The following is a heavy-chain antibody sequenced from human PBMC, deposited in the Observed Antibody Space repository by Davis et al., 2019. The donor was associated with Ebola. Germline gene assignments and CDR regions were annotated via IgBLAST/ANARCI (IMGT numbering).Heavy chain of an antibody. D-gene: IGHD3-16*02. V-gene: IGHV1-8*02. CDR1: GYTFTSYY. J-gene: IGHJ6*02. CDR3: ATCSEGSGCRYHGLDV. Sequence: ASVKVSCKASGYTFTSYYMHWLRRATGQGLEWMGWMNPNSGNAGNAQKFQGRVTMTRDTSISTAYLELSSLRSEDTAEYYCATCSEGSGCRYHGLDVWGQGTTVTVSS. CDR2: MNPNSGNA.